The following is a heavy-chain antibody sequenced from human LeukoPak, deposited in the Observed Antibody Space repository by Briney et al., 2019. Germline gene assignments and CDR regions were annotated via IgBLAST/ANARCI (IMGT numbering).Heavy chain of an antibody. Sequence: SGTLSLTCTVSGGSISSFYWSWIRQPPGKGPEWIGYIYSSGSTNYNPSLKSRVTISVDTSKNQFSLKLISVTAADTAVSYCARGDRSTGWAYYFDYWGQGTLVTVSS. J-gene: IGHJ4*02. CDR3: ARGDRSTGWAYYFDY. CDR2: IYSSGST. CDR1: GGSISSFY. V-gene: IGHV4-59*01. D-gene: IGHD2-8*02.